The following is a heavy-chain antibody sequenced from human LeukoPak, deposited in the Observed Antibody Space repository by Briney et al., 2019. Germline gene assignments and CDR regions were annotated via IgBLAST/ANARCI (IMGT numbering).Heavy chain of an antibody. Sequence: PGGSLRLSCAASGFTVGSNYMSWVRQAPGKGLEWVSVIYSGGSTYYADSMKGRFTISRDNSKNTLYLQMNSLRAEDTAVYYCARGNYYDSSGLLDYWGQGTLVTVSS. J-gene: IGHJ4*02. V-gene: IGHV3-66*01. D-gene: IGHD3-22*01. CDR3: ARGNYYDSSGLLDY. CDR2: IYSGGST. CDR1: GFTVGSNY.